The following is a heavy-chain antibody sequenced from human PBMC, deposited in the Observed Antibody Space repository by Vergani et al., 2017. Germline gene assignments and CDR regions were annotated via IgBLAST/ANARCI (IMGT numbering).Heavy chain of an antibody. V-gene: IGHV3-21*01. CDR2: ISSSSSYI. CDR1: GFTFSSYS. J-gene: IGHJ4*02. Sequence: EVQLVESGGGLVKPGGSLRLSCAASGFTFSSYSMNWVRQAPGKGLEWVSSISSSSSYIYYADSVKGRFTISRDNAKNSLYLQMNSLRAEDTAVYYCARGKRAGYCFDYWGQGTLVTVSS. D-gene: IGHD3-9*01. CDR3: ARGKRAGYCFDY.